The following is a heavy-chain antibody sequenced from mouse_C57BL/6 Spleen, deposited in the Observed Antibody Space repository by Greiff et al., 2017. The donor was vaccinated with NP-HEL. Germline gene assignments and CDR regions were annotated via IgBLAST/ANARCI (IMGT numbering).Heavy chain of an antibody. D-gene: IGHD1-1*01. CDR1: GYTFTDYE. CDR3: TRDYGSSHWYFDV. J-gene: IGHJ1*03. Sequence: VQLQQSGAELVRPGASVTLSCKASGYTFTDYEMHWVKQTPVHGLEWIGAIDPETGGTAYNQKFKGKAILTADKSSSTAYMERRSLTSEDSAVYYCTRDYGSSHWYFDVWGTGTTVTVSS. V-gene: IGHV1-15*01. CDR2: IDPETGGT.